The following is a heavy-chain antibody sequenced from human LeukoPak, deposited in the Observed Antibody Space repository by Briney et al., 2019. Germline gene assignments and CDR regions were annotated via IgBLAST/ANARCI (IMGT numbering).Heavy chain of an antibody. CDR3: ARGGIVVVPAAMGVQGVDWFDP. J-gene: IGHJ5*02. D-gene: IGHD2-2*01. Sequence: ASVKVSCKASGGTFSSYAISWVRQAPGQGLEWMGGIIPIFGTANYAQKFQGRVTITADESTSTAYVELSSLRSEDTAVYYCARGGIVVVPAAMGVQGVDWFDPWGQGTLVTVSS. CDR2: IIPIFGTA. V-gene: IGHV1-69*13. CDR1: GGTFSSYA.